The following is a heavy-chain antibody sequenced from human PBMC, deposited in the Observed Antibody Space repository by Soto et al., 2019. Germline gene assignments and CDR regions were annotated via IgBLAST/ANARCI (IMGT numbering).Heavy chain of an antibody. D-gene: IGHD6-13*01. J-gene: IGHJ5*02. V-gene: IGHV4-30-4*08. CDR1: GGSINNNNYY. Sequence: PSETLSLTCTVSGGSINNNNYYWGWVRQPPGKGLEWIGYIYYSGSTYYNPSLKSRVTISVDTSKNQFSLKLSSVTAADTAVYYCARERPDGSRLDPWGQGTLVTVSS. CDR3: ARERPDGSRLDP. CDR2: IYYSGST.